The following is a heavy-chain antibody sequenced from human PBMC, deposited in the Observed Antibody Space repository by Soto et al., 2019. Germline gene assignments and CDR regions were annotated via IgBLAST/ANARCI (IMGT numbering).Heavy chain of an antibody. CDR3: VRPRPSGENYGMDV. Sequence: EVQLVESGGGLIQPGGSLRLSCVASGLTDSHNYMAWVRQAPEMGLEWVSILYTEGTTYYADSVKGRFTISRDSSKNTLFLQMDSLRAEDTAVYYCVRPRPSGENYGMDVWGQGTTVTVSS. V-gene: IGHV3-53*01. CDR2: LYTEGTT. D-gene: IGHD3-16*01. J-gene: IGHJ6*02. CDR1: GLTDSHNY.